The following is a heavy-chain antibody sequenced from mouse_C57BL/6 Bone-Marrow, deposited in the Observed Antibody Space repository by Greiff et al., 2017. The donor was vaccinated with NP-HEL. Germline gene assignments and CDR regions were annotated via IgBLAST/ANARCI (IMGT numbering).Heavy chain of an antibody. CDR1: GYTFTSYW. D-gene: IGHD1-1*01. Sequence: VQLQQSGAELVKPGASVKLSCKASGYTFTSYWMHWVKQRPGRGLEWIGRIDPNSGGTNYNEKFKSKATLTVDTSSSTAYMQLSSLTSEDSAVYYCARDGLITTVVASYWYFDVWGTGTTVTVSS. CDR3: ARDGLITTVVASYWYFDV. CDR2: IDPNSGGT. J-gene: IGHJ1*03. V-gene: IGHV1-62-3*01.